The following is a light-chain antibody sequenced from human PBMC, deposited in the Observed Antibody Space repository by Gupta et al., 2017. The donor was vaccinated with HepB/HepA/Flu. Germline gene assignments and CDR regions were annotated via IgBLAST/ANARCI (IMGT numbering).Light chain of an antibody. CDR1: KLGDKY. V-gene: IGLV3-1*01. Sequence: SYEVTQPPSVSVSPGQTASITCSGDKLGDKYACWFQQKPGQSPVLVIYQDNKRPSGIPERFSGSSSGNTATLTISGTQAMDEADYYCQACHSRTNVVFGGGTKLTVL. CDR2: QDN. J-gene: IGLJ2*01. CDR3: QACHSRTNVV.